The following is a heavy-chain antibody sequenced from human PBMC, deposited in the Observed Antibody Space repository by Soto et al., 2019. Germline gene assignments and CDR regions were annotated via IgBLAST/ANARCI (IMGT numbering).Heavy chain of an antibody. V-gene: IGHV1-69*08. J-gene: IGHJ5*02. Sequence: QVQLVQSGAEVKKPGSSVKVSCKASGGTFSSYTISWVRQAPGQGLEWMGRIIPILGIANYAQKFQGRVTITADKSTSTAYMELSSLRSEDTALYYCAREGRGDTIFGVVPWGQGTLVTVSS. CDR3: AREGRGDTIFGVVP. D-gene: IGHD3-3*01. CDR1: GGTFSSYT. CDR2: IIPILGIA.